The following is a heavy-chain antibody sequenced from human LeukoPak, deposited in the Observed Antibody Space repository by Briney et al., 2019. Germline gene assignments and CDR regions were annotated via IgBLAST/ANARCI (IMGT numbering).Heavy chain of an antibody. V-gene: IGHV4-59*01. Sequence: SETLSLTCTVSGGSIKDYYWAWIRQAPGEGLEWIGYISNSGTTDYNPSLKSRVTISVDTSKNEFSLKLTSVSAADTAMYYCARVVRGAVTSNWFDPWGQGTLVTVSS. CDR3: ARVVRGAVTSNWFDP. CDR2: ISNSGTT. CDR1: GGSIKDYY. J-gene: IGHJ5*02. D-gene: IGHD4-17*01.